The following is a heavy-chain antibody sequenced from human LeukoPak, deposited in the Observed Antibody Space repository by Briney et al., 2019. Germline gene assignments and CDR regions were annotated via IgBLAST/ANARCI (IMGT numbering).Heavy chain of an antibody. Sequence: SETLSLTCTVSGGSISSYYWSWIRQPPGKGLEWIGYIYYSGSTNYNPSLKSRVTISVDTSKNQFSLKLSSVTAADTAVYYCARVGSYSWFDPWGQGTLVTVSS. V-gene: IGHV4-59*01. CDR1: GGSISSYY. D-gene: IGHD3-16*01. CDR3: ARVGSYSWFDP. J-gene: IGHJ5*02. CDR2: IYYSGST.